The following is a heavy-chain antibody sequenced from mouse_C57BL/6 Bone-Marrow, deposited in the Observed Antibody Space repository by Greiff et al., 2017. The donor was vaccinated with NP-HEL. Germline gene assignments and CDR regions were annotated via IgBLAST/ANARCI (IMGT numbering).Heavy chain of an antibody. J-gene: IGHJ1*03. CDR2: INPDDGGT. V-gene: IGHV1-26*01. CDR1: GYTFTDYY. CDR3: ALRRYFDV. Sequence: EVQLQQSGPELVKPGASVKISCKASGYTFTDYYMNWVKQSPGKSLEWIGDINPDDGGTSYNQKFKGKATLTVDKSSSTAYMELRSLTSEDSAVYYCALRRYFDVWGTGTTVTVSS.